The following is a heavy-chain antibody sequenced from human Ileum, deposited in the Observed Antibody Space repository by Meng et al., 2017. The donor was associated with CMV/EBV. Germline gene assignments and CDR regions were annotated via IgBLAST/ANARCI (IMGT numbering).Heavy chain of an antibody. CDR1: GFTFSRYW. CDR2: INQDGSEK. V-gene: IGHV3-7*01. D-gene: IGHD1-1*01. J-gene: IGHJ5*02. Sequence: GESLKISCAGFGFTFSRYWMTWVRQAPGKGLEWVANINQDGSEKYYVDSAEGRFTISRDNAKSSLYLHMHNLRAEDTAVYYCRGAQWNEDWFDPWGQGTLVTVSS. CDR3: RGAQWNEDWFDP.